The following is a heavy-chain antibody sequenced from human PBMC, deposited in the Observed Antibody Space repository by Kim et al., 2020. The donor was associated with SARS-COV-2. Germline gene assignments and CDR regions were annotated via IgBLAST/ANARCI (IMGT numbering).Heavy chain of an antibody. V-gene: IGHV1-3*01. CDR2: INAGAGST. J-gene: IGHJ4*02. CDR3: ARLSLRPGGYDF. CDR1: GYTFSTFA. Sequence: ASVKVSCKTSGYTFSTFAMHWVRQAPGQRLEWMGWINAGAGSTKYSQKFQGRVTITSDTSASTAYMELSSLRSEDTAVYYCARLSLRPGGYDFWGQGTLVTGSS. D-gene: IGHD1-1*01.